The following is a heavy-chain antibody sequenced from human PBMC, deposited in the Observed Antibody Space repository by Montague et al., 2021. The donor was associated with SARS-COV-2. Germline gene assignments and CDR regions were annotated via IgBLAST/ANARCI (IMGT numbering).Heavy chain of an antibody. V-gene: IGHV4-39*07. D-gene: IGHD6-13*01. Sequence: SLVHTVSGGSISSSSYYWGWIRQPPGKGLEWIGSIYYSGSTYYNPSLKSRVTISVDTSKNQFSLKLSSVTAADTAVYYCARVGRQQLVRLSGMDVWGQGTTVTVSS. J-gene: IGHJ6*02. CDR1: GGSISSSSYY. CDR2: IYYSGST. CDR3: ARVGRQQLVRLSGMDV.